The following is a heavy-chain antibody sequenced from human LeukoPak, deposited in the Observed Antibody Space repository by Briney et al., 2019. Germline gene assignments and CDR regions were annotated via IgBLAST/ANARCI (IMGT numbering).Heavy chain of an antibody. V-gene: IGHV3-7*01. D-gene: IGHD6-13*01. J-gene: IGHJ4*02. CDR2: IKQDGSEK. Sequence: GGSLRLSCAASGFTFSNYWMSWVRQAPGKGLEWVANIKQDGSEKYYVDSVKGRFTISRDNAKNSLYLQMTSLRAEDTAVFYCARRGYSSSWYGPPFDYWGQGTLVTVSS. CDR1: GFTFSNYW. CDR3: ARRGYSSSWYGPPFDY.